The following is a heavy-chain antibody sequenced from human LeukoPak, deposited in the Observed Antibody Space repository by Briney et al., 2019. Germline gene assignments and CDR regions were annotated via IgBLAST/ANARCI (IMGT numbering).Heavy chain of an antibody. V-gene: IGHV4-59*01. CDR3: ARSIPTSSWTDFDY. D-gene: IGHD6-13*01. Sequence: SETLSLTCTVSGGSISSYYWSWIRQPPGKGLEWIGYIYYSGSTTYNPSLKSRVTISVDTSKNQFSLRLRSLTAADTAVYFCARSIPTSSWTDFDYWGQGTLVTVSS. CDR1: GGSISSYY. CDR2: IYYSGST. J-gene: IGHJ4*02.